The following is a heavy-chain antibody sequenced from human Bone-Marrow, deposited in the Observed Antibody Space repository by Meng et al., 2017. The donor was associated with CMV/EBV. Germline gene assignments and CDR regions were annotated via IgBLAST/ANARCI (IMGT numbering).Heavy chain of an antibody. CDR1: GFTFSDYY. V-gene: IGHV3-11*04. J-gene: IGHJ6*02. D-gene: IGHD5-18*01. Sequence: GESLKISCAASGFTFSDYYMSWIRQAPGKGLEWVSYISSSGSTIYYADSVKGRFTISRDNAKNSLYLQINSLRAEDTAVYYCASFTAMPSYYYGMDVWGQGTTVTVSS. CDR2: ISSSGSTI. CDR3: ASFTAMPSYYYGMDV.